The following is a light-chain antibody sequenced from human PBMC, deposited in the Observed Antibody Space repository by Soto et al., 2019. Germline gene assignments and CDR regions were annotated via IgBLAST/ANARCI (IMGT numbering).Light chain of an antibody. CDR3: QQYHTSPLT. CDR1: QSVSSSY. CDR2: GAS. V-gene: IGKV3-20*01. J-gene: IGKJ1*01. Sequence: EIVMTQSPGTLSLSPGERATFSCRASQSVSSSYIAWYQQKRGQAPRRLLYGASIRATCIPDRFSGSGSGTDFTLTISRLVPEDFALYYCQQYHTSPLTFGQGTKVDIK.